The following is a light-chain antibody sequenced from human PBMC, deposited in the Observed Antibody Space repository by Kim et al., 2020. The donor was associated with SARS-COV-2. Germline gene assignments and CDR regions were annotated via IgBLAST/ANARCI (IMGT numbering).Light chain of an antibody. J-gene: IGLJ2*01. V-gene: IGLV1-44*01. CDR3: ATWDDSLNGVV. CDR2: TNN. CDR1: SSNIGSNP. Sequence: ELTQPPSASGTPGQRVTISCSGSSSNIGSNPVYWYQQFPGTAPKLLIYTNNQWPSGVPDRVSGSKSGTSASLAISGLQSEDEADCYCATWDDSLNGVVFGGGTQLTVL.